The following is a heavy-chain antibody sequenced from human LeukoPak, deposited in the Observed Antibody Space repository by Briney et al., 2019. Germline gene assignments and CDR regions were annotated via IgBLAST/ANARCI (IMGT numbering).Heavy chain of an antibody. CDR3: AKERSVAVAAIAGVFDP. CDR2: ISGSGGYT. V-gene: IGHV3-23*01. J-gene: IGHJ5*02. CDR1: GFTFSIYA. D-gene: IGHD6-19*01. Sequence: PGGSLRLSCAASGFTFSIYAMSWVRQAPGKGLEWVSAISGSGGYTYSADSVKGRFTISRDNSKNTLYLQMKSLRAEDTAVYYCAKERSVAVAAIAGVFDPWGQGTLVTVFS.